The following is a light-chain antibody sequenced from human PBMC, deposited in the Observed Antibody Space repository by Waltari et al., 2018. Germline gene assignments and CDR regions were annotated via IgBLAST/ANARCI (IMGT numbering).Light chain of an antibody. J-gene: IGKJ1*01. CDR1: RTASDF. V-gene: IGKV1-39*01. Sequence: DIQLTQSQSSLAASVGDRVTITCRASRTASDFLNWYQQKPGSAPKLLIYAASTLQSGVPSRFKGSGSGTDFTLTINSLQPEDFATYYCQQSYNTPWTFGQGTLVQIK. CDR3: QQSYNTPWT. CDR2: AAS.